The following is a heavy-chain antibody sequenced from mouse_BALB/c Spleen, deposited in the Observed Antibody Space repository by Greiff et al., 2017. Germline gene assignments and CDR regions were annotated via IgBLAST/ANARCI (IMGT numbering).Heavy chain of an antibody. D-gene: IGHD2-2*01. CDR1: GFSLTSYG. CDR3: ARAYGYDAGYYYAMDY. CDR2: IWAGGST. Sequence: VQGVESGPGLVAPSQSLSITCTVSGFSLTSYGVHWVRQPPGKGLEWLGVIWAGGSTNYNSALMSRLSISKDNSKSQVFLKMNSLQTDDTAMYYCARAYGYDAGYYYAMDYWGQGTTVTVSS. J-gene: IGHJ4*01. V-gene: IGHV2-9*02.